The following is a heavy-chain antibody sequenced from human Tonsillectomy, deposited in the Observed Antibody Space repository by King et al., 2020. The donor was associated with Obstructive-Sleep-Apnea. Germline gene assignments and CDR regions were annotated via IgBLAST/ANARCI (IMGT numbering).Heavy chain of an antibody. D-gene: IGHD3-10*01. Sequence: VQLVESGAEVKKPGASVKVSCKASGYTFTSYGISWVRQAPGQGLEWMGWISAYNGNTNYAQKLQGRVTMTTDTSTSTAYMELRSLRSDDTAVYYCARGKLLWFGELCFAIEYFDYWSQGTLVTVSS. J-gene: IGHJ4*02. CDR2: ISAYNGNT. CDR3: ARGKLLWFGELCFAIEYFDY. V-gene: IGHV1-18*04. CDR1: GYTFTSYG.